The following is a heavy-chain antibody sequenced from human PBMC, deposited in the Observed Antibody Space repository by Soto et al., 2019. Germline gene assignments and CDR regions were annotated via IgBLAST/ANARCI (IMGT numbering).Heavy chain of an antibody. J-gene: IGHJ3*02. CDR3: ARGQYSGSPDVAFDI. CDR2: SNAGNGNT. CDR1: GYTFTSYA. D-gene: IGHD1-26*01. V-gene: IGHV1-3*02. Sequence: ASVKVSCKASGYTFTSYAMHWVRQAPGQRLEWMGWSNAGNGNTKYSQEFQGRVTITRDTSASTAYIELSSLRSEDMAVYYCARGQYSGSPDVAFDIWGQGTMVTVSS.